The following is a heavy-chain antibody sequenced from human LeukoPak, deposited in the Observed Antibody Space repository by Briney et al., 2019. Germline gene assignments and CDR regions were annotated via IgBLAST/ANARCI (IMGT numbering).Heavy chain of an antibody. D-gene: IGHD5-18*01. J-gene: IGHJ6*02. CDR1: GCTFSSYS. CDR2: ISSSSSYI. Sequence: GGSLRLSCAASGCTFSSYSMNWVRQAPGKGLEWVSSISSSSSYIYYADSVKGRFTISRDNAKNTLYLQMNSLRAEDTAVYYCARDAVDTANAVWGQGTTVTVSS. V-gene: IGHV3-21*01. CDR3: ARDAVDTANAV.